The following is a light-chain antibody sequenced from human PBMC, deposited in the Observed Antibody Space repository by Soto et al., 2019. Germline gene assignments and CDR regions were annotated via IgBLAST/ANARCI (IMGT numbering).Light chain of an antibody. J-gene: IGKJ1*01. CDR3: QQSHRIPWT. V-gene: IGKV1-39*01. CDR2: AAS. CDR1: QSSSSN. Sequence: IQMTQAPSSLSASVGDRVTIPCRASQSSSSNLNWYQQKPGKAPKLLIYAASNLQSGVPSTFSGRGSGTDFTLTISSRQPADFATYYCQQSHRIPWTFGQGTKVDI.